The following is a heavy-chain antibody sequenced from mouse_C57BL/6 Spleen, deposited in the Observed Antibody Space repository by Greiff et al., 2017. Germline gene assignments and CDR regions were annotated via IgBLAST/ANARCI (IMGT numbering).Heavy chain of an antibody. J-gene: IGHJ3*01. V-gene: IGHV1-26*01. Sequence: EVQLVESGPELVKPGASVKISCKASGYTFTDHYMNWVKQSHGKSLEWIGDINPNNGGTSYNQKFKGKATLTVDKSSSTAYMELRSMTSEASAVDYCASVRQLKLPPWFAYWGQGTLVTVSS. D-gene: IGHD3-2*02. CDR1: GYTFTDHY. CDR2: INPNNGGT. CDR3: ASVRQLKLPPWFAY.